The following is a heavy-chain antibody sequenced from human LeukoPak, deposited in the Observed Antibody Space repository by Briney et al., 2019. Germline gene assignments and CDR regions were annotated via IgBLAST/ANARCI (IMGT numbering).Heavy chain of an antibody. D-gene: IGHD3-22*01. J-gene: IGHJ5*02. CDR1: GFTFSSYW. V-gene: IGHV3-7*01. Sequence: GGSLRLSCAASGFTFSSYWMSWVRQAPGRGLEWVANIKQDGSEKYYVDSVKGRFTISRDNAKNSLYLQMNSLRAEDTAVYYCARDLERYYYDSSGYLWGQGTLVTVSS. CDR2: IKQDGSEK. CDR3: ARDLERYYYDSSGYL.